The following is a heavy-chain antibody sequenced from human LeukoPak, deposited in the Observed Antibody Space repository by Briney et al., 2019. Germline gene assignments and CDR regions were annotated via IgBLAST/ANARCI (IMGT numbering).Heavy chain of an antibody. V-gene: IGHV1-46*01. J-gene: IGHJ4*02. CDR1: GYTFTGYY. Sequence: ASVKVSCKASGYTFTGYYMHWVRQAPGQGLEWMGWINPSGGSTSYAQKFQGRVTMTRDTSTSTVYMELSSLRSEDTAVYYCARDLTGVAVAGYFDYWGQGTLVTVSS. CDR2: INPSGGST. D-gene: IGHD6-19*01. CDR3: ARDLTGVAVAGYFDY.